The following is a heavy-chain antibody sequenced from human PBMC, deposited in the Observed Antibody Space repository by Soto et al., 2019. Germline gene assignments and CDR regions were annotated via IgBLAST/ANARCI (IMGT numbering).Heavy chain of an antibody. CDR1: GGSISSGDYY. CDR3: ARVVRSFGESIPGAVDY. CDR2: IYYSGST. V-gene: IGHV4-30-4*01. D-gene: IGHD3-10*01. J-gene: IGHJ4*02. Sequence: SETLSLTCTVSGGSISSGDYYWSWIRQPPGKGLEWIGYIYYSGSTYYNPSLKSRVTISVDTSKNQFSLKLSSVTAADTAVYYCARVVRSFGESIPGAVDYWGQGTLVTVSS.